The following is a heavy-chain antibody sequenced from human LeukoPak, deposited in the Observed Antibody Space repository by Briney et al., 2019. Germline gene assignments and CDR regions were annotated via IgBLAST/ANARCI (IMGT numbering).Heavy chain of an antibody. J-gene: IGHJ4*02. CDR2: IYYSGST. CDR1: GGSISSSSYY. D-gene: IGHD5-24*01. CDR3: AREGDGYKIDY. Sequence: SETLSLTCTVSGGSISSSSYYWSWIRQPPGKGLEWIGYIYYSGSTNYNPSLKSRVTISVDTSKNQFSLKLSSVTAADTAVYYCAREGDGYKIDYWGQGTLVTVSS. V-gene: IGHV4-61*01.